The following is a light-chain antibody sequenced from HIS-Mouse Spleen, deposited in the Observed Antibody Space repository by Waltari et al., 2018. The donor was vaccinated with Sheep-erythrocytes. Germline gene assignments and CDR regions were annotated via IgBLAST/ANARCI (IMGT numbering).Light chain of an antibody. CDR3: CSYAGSSTPWV. CDR1: SRDVGSYNL. J-gene: IGLJ3*02. Sequence: QSALTQPASVSGSPGQSITISCTGTSRDVGSYNLVSWYQQHPGKAPKLMIYEGSKRPSGVSNRFSGSKSGNTASLTISGLQAEDEADYYCCSYAGSSTPWVFGGETKLTVL. V-gene: IGLV2-23*01. CDR2: EGS.